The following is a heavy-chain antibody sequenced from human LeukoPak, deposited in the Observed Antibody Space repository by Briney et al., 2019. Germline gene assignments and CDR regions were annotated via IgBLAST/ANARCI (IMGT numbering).Heavy chain of an antibody. CDR3: ARADHDY. J-gene: IGHJ4*02. CDR1: GFTFSSYA. Sequence: QSGGSLRLSCAASGFTFSSYAMHWVRQAPGKGLEWVAVISYDGSNKYYADSVKGRFTISRDNSKNTLYLQMNSLRAEDTAVYYCARADHDYRGQGTLVTVSS. CDR2: ISYDGSNK. V-gene: IGHV3-30*04.